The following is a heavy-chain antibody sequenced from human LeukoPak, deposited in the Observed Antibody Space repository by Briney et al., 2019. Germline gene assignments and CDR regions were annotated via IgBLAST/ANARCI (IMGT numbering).Heavy chain of an antibody. V-gene: IGHV3-30*18. CDR2: ISYDGSNK. Sequence: GGSLRLSCAASGFTFSSYGMHWVRQAPGKGLEWVAVISYDGSNKYYADSVKGRLTISRDNSKNTLYLQMNSLRAEDTAVYYCAKDGRRMNYYYYYMDVWGKGTTVTVSS. J-gene: IGHJ6*03. D-gene: IGHD1-26*01. CDR1: GFTFSSYG. CDR3: AKDGRRMNYYYYYMDV.